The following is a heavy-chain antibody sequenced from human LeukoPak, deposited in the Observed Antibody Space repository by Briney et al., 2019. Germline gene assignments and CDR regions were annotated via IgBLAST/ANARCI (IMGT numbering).Heavy chain of an antibody. CDR3: ASGRGYYDSSGYQFDY. J-gene: IGHJ4*02. V-gene: IGHV1-69*05. CDR2: LIPIFGTA. Sequence: SVKVSCKASGGTFSSYAISWVRQAPGQGLEWMGGLIPIFGTANYAQKFQGRVTITTDESTSTAYMEPSSLRSEDTAVYYCASGRGYYDSSGYQFDYWGEGTLVTVSS. CDR1: GGTFSSYA. D-gene: IGHD3-22*01.